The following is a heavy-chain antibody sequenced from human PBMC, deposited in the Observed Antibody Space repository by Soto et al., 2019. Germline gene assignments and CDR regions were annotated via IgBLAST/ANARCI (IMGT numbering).Heavy chain of an antibody. CDR1: GGSISSAGHY. D-gene: IGHD2-2*02. V-gene: IGHV4-31*03. Sequence: KTSETLSLTCTVSGGSISSAGHYWSWIRQHPRKGLEWIGHIYHSGSTYYNPSLWSRVTISVDTSKNQFSLTLNSVTAADTAVYYCAGAANILSTSNFDYWGQGTLVTVSS. CDR2: IYHSGST. J-gene: IGHJ4*02. CDR3: AGAANILSTSNFDY.